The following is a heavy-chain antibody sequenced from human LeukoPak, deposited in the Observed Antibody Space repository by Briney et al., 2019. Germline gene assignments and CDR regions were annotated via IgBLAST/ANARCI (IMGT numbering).Heavy chain of an antibody. V-gene: IGHV3-30*03. CDR1: GFTFSSYG. CDR2: ISDDGTRK. D-gene: IGHD5-12*01. J-gene: IGHJ3*02. Sequence: GGSLRLSCAASGFTFSSYGIHWVRLAPGKGLEWVAVISDDGTRKYYADSVQGRFTISRDNSKNTLYLQMNSLRAEDMAVYYCAREFSGYAFDIWGQGTMVTMSS. CDR3: AREFSGYAFDI.